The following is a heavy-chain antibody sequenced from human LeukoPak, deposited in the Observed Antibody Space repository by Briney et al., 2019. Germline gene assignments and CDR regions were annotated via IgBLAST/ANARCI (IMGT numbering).Heavy chain of an antibody. CDR3: AKDLGTTGAFDI. Sequence: PGGSLRLSCAASGFTFSSYAMHWVRQAPGKGLEWVSGISWNSGSIGYADSVKGRFTISRDNAKNSLYLQMNSLRAEDMALYYCAKDLGTTGAFDIWGQGTMVTVSS. D-gene: IGHD1-7*01. CDR1: GFTFSSYA. J-gene: IGHJ3*02. V-gene: IGHV3-9*03. CDR2: ISWNSGSI.